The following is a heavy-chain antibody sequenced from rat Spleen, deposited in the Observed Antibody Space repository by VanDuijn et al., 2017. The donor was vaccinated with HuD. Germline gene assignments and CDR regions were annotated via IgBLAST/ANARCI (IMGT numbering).Heavy chain of an antibody. Sequence: QVQLKESGPGLVQPSQTLSLTCTVSGFSLTSYHVTWVRQPPGKGLEWMGVIWTGGNTAYNSLLKSRLNISRDTSKSQVFLKMNSLQTEDTATYYCARDGSGDDFDYWGQGVMVTVSS. J-gene: IGHJ2*01. V-gene: IGHV2-43*01. CDR1: GFSLTSYH. CDR2: IWTGGNT. D-gene: IGHD3-7*01. CDR3: ARDGSGDDFDY.